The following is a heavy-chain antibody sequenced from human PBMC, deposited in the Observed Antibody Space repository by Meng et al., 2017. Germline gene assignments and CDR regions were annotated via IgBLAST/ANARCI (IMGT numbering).Heavy chain of an antibody. CDR1: GGSFSGFY. CDR2: SNHSGST. V-gene: IGHV4-34*01. D-gene: IGHD4-17*01. J-gene: IGHJ4*02. Sequence: HVQLQQCGAGLLKPSETLSLTCAVYGGSFSGFYWSCSRQPPGKGLEWIGESNHSGSTNYNPSLKSRVTISVDTSKNQFSLKLSSVTAADTAVYYCARGTDYGDYYFDYWGQGTLVTVSS. CDR3: ARGTDYGDYYFDY.